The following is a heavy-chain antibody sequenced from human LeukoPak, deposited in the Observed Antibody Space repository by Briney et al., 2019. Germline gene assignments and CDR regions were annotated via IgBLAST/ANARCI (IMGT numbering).Heavy chain of an antibody. Sequence: SETLSLTCSVSGGSFSSYFWSWVRQPAGKGLEWIGRIYPSGNTNYNPSLKSRVTLSVDTSKTQFSLRLSSVTAADTAVYYCAREDSGSYYNYYYFYMDVWGKGTTVTISS. D-gene: IGHD3-10*01. CDR1: GGSFSSYF. CDR2: IYPSGNT. J-gene: IGHJ6*03. V-gene: IGHV4-4*07. CDR3: AREDSGSYYNYYYFYMDV.